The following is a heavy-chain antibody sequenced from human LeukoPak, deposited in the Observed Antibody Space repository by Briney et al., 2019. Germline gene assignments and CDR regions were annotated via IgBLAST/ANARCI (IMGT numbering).Heavy chain of an antibody. CDR3: ARGGIYAFDI. CDR2: LYHSGSP. CDR1: GASIRHYY. J-gene: IGHJ3*02. Sequence: SETLSLTCTVSGASIRHYYWSWIRQPPGKGLEWIGNLYHSGSPNYNPSLKSRVTISIDTAKNQFSLRLRSVTAADTAVYYCARGGIYAFDIWGQGTMVTVSS. V-gene: IGHV4-59*01.